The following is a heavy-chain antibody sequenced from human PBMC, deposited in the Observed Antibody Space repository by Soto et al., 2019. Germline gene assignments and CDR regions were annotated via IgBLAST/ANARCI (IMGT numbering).Heavy chain of an antibody. CDR1: SGPTSSHN. Sequence: QVQLQQSGPGLVKPSETLSLTCTVSSGPTSSHNWGWIRQPPGRGLEWIGYVYNTRGTSYNPTLRSRVTISADTSTKNISLTLSSVTAADTAVYYCVRQGIGPLHGLVDVWGQGTTVSVSS. CDR3: VRQGIGPLHGLVDV. CDR2: VYNTRGT. J-gene: IGHJ6*02. V-gene: IGHV4-59*08. D-gene: IGHD3-10*01.